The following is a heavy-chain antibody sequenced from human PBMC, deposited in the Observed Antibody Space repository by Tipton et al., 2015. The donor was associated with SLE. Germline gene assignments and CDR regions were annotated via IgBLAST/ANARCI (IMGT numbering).Heavy chain of an antibody. CDR2: MNPNSGNT. CDR3: ARNPSPHPGPFDY. V-gene: IGHV1-8*02. Sequence: QLVQSGAEVKKPGASVKVSCKASGYTFTSYDINWVRQATGQGLEWMGWMNPNSGNTGYAQKFQGRVTMTRNTSISTAYMELSCLRTEDTAVYYCARNPSPHPGPFDYWGQGTLVTVSS. J-gene: IGHJ4*02. CDR1: GYTFTSYD.